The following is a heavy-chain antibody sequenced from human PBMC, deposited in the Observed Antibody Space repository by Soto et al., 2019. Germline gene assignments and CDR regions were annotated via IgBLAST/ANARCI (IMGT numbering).Heavy chain of an antibody. CDR1: GGSISSNDYY. CDR2: IYYSGST. CDR3: ARHRGGASSHRYFDY. J-gene: IGHJ4*02. V-gene: IGHV4-39*01. D-gene: IGHD1-26*01. Sequence: QLQLQESGPGLVKPSETLSLTCTVSGGSISSNDYYWDWIRQSPGKGLERIGSIYYSGSTYYNPSLKSRVSMAVDTSRNQFSLKLSSVTAADTAVYFCARHRGGASSHRYFDYWGQGTLVTVSS.